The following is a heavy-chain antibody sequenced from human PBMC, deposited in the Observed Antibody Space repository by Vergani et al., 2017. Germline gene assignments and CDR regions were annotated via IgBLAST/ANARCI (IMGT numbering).Heavy chain of an antibody. CDR1: GFTFSIYS. Sequence: EVQLVESGGGLVQPGGSLRLSCAASGFTFSIYSMNWVRQAPGKGLEWGSYISSSSSTIYYADSVKARFTISRNNAKNSLSLQMNSLRAENTAVYYCAKNPGISTTRHYYAMDVWGQGTTVTVSS. CDR2: ISSSSSTI. D-gene: IGHD1-1*01. V-gene: IGHV3-48*01. J-gene: IGHJ6*02. CDR3: AKNPGISTTRHYYAMDV.